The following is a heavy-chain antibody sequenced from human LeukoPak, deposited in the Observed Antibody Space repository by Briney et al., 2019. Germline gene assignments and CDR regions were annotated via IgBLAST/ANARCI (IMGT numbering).Heavy chain of an antibody. CDR1: GFTFSSYA. Sequence: GGSMRLSCAASGFTFSSYAMSWVRQAAGKGLEWVSAISGSGGSTYYADSVKGRFTISRDNSKNTLYLQMNSLRAEDTAVYYCAKEGVVVAADYYYYYGMDVWGQGTTVTVSS. V-gene: IGHV3-23*01. CDR3: AKEGVVVAADYYYYYGMDV. CDR2: ISGSGGST. J-gene: IGHJ6*02. D-gene: IGHD2-15*01.